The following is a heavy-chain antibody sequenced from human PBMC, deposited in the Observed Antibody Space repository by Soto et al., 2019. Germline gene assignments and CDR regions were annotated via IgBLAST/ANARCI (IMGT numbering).Heavy chain of an antibody. CDR2: MNPNSGNT. CDR3: ARGCGYSYGYAY. V-gene: IGHV1-8*01. D-gene: IGHD5-18*01. Sequence: QVQLVQSGAEVKKPGASVKVSCKASGYTFTSYDINWVRQATGQGLEWMGWMNPNSGNTVYAQKFQGRVAIIRNTSISTAYMEVSSLRSEDTAVYYCARGCGYSYGYAYWGQGTLVTVSS. J-gene: IGHJ4*02. CDR1: GYTFTSYD.